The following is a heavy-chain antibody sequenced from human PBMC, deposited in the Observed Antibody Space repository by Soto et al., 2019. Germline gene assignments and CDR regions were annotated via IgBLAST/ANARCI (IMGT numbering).Heavy chain of an antibody. V-gene: IGHV3-53*01. J-gene: IGHJ5*02. Sequence: GGSLRLSCAASGFTVTSNYMSWVRQAPGKGLEWVSVIYSGGSTYYADSVKGRFTISRHNSKNTLYLQMNSLIAEDTAVYYCARSPGISYWFDPWGQGTLVTVSS. CDR3: ARSPGISYWFDP. CDR2: IYSGGST. D-gene: IGHD3-3*02. CDR1: GFTVTSNY.